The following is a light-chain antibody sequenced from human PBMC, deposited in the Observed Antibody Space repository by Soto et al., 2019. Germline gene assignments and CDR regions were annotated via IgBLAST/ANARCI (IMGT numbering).Light chain of an antibody. CDR2: GAS. V-gene: IGKV3-20*01. J-gene: IGKJ3*01. CDR1: QSISSNY. CDR3: QHYGSSPPFT. Sequence: EIVLTQSPGTLSLSPGERATLSCRASQSISSNYLAWYHQKPGQAPRVLIYGASIRPTGIPDRFSGSGSGADFTLTISRLEPEDFGVYYCQHYGSSPPFTFGPGTKVDIK.